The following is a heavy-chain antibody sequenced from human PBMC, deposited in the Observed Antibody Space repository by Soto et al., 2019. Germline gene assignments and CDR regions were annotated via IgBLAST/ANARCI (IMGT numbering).Heavy chain of an antibody. Sequence: GASVKVSCKASGYTFTSYGISWVRQAPGQGLEWIGRISAYNGNTNYAQKLQGRVTMTTDTSPSTAYMELRSLRSDDTAVYYCASYSSGWCFDYWGQGTLVTVSS. V-gene: IGHV1-18*01. J-gene: IGHJ4*02. D-gene: IGHD6-19*01. CDR2: ISAYNGNT. CDR1: GYTFTSYG. CDR3: ASYSSGWCFDY.